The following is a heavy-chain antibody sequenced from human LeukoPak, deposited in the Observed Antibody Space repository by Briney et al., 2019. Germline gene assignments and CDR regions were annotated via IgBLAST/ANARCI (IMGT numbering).Heavy chain of an antibody. D-gene: IGHD1-14*01. CDR2: ISGSGGST. CDR1: EFTFSNYA. Sequence: PGGSLRLSCAVSEFTFSNYAMSWVRQAPGKGLEWVSGISGSGGSTYYADSVQGRFTISRDNSKNTLYLQMNSLSAEDTAVYYCAKGGEVTEDAFDIWGQGTMVTVSS. J-gene: IGHJ3*02. CDR3: AKGGEVTEDAFDI. V-gene: IGHV3-23*01.